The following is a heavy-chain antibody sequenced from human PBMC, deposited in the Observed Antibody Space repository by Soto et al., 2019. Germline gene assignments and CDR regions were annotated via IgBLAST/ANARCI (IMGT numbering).Heavy chain of an antibody. CDR2: INHSGTT. J-gene: IGHJ6*02. V-gene: IGHV4-34*01. Sequence: SETLSLTCAVSGGSSSTYYWTWLRLSPGKGLEWLGEINHSGTTNYNPSLQSRITMSVDTPKNQFSLSLASLTAAETAVYYWASSSPYSMHVWDQGTTRTVS. CDR3: ASSSPYSMHV. CDR1: GGSSSTYY. D-gene: IGHD2-15*01.